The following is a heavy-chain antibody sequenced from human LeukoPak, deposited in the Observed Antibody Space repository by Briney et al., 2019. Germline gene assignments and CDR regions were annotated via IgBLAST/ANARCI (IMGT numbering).Heavy chain of an antibody. J-gene: IGHJ5*02. D-gene: IGHD3-10*01. CDR1: GGSFSGYY. CDR2: INDSGST. Sequence: SETLSLTCAVYGGSFSGYYWSWIRQPPGKGLEWIGEINDSGSTNYNPSLKSRITISVDTSKNQFSLKLSSVTAADTAVYYCAMVRGVVYNWFDPWGQGTLVTVSS. V-gene: IGHV4-34*01. CDR3: AMVRGVVYNWFDP.